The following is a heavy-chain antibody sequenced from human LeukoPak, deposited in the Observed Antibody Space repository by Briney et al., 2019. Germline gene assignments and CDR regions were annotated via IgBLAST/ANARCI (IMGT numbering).Heavy chain of an antibody. J-gene: IGHJ4*02. D-gene: IGHD3-22*01. CDR1: GFTFSSYS. V-gene: IGHV3-21*01. CDR3: ASLEDSYDSIGYVDY. Sequence: GGSLRLSCAASGFTFSSYSMNWVRQAPGKGLEWVSSISSSSSYIYYADSVKGRFTISRDNAKNSLYLQMNSLRAEDTAVYYCASLEDSYDSIGYVDYWGQGTLVTVSS. CDR2: ISSSSSYI.